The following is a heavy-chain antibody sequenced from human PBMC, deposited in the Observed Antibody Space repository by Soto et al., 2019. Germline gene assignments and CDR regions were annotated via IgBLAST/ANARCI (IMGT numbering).Heavy chain of an antibody. J-gene: IGHJ6*02. V-gene: IGHV5-51*01. CDR2: IYPGDSDT. CDR3: SPHRYCSCISCFKYYGMDV. CDR1: GYSFTPYL. Sequence: LTISCQGSGYSFTPYLGAWVRQMPGNGLEWIGIIYPGDSDTRYSTSFQDPVTISADKSVSTAYLQLSSLQASDTAMYYCSPHRYCSCISCFKYYGMDVCRGGTTGTVS. D-gene: IGHD2-2*01.